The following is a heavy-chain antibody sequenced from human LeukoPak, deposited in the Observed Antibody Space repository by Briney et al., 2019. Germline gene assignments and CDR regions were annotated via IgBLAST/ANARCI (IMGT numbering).Heavy chain of an antibody. CDR3: AKDLFGGDYVWGSYRSLTYFDY. D-gene: IGHD3-16*02. CDR2: ISGSGGST. V-gene: IGHV3-23*01. CDR1: GFTFSSYA. J-gene: IGHJ4*02. Sequence: GVSLRLSCAASGFTFSSYAMSWVRQAPGKGLEWVSAISGSGGSTYYADSVKGRFTISRDNSKNTLYLQMNSLRAEDTAVYYCAKDLFGGDYVWGSYRSLTYFDYWGQGTLVTVSS.